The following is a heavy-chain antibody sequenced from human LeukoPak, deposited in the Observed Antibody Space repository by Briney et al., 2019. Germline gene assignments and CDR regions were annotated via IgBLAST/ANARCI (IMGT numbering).Heavy chain of an antibody. D-gene: IGHD6-19*01. Sequence: SETLSLTCTVSGGSISSGSYYWSWIRQPAGKGLEWIGRIYTSGSTSYSSSLKSRVTISVDTSKNQLSLKLTSVTAADTAVYYCARWDDSAWAFGNWGPGTLVTVSS. CDR3: ARWDDSAWAFGN. CDR2: IYTSGST. V-gene: IGHV4-61*02. J-gene: IGHJ4*02. CDR1: GGSISSGSYY.